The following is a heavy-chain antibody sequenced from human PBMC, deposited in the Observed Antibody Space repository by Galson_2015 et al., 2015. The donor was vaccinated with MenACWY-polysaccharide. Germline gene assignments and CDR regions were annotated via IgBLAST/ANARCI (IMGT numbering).Heavy chain of an antibody. D-gene: IGHD5-12*01. CDR1: GGSISPGSSY. V-gene: IGHV4-61*02. J-gene: IGHJ5*02. CDR3: ARSLGYSDSAFDNGRDVDRRFDP. CDR2: IHSRGST. Sequence: VSGGSISPGSSYWSWIRQPAGKGLEWIGRIHSRGSTDYSPSLKSRVTISTDTSRNQLSLKLSSVTAADTAVYYCARSLGYSDSAFDNGRDVDRRFDPWGQGTLVTVSS.